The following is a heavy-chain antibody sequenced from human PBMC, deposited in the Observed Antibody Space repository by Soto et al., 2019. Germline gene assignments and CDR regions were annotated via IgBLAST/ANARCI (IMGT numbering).Heavy chain of an antibody. D-gene: IGHD3-10*01. Sequence: QVQLQQWGAGLLKPSETLSLTCAVYGGSFSGYYWSWIRQPPGKGLEWIGEINHSGSTNYNPSLKSRVTISVDTSKNQFSLKLSSVTAADTAVYYCARGARVLGYYGSGSYYSYYGMDVW. CDR1: GGSFSGYY. CDR3: ARGARVLGYYGSGSYYSYYGMDV. CDR2: INHSGST. J-gene: IGHJ6*01. V-gene: IGHV4-34*01.